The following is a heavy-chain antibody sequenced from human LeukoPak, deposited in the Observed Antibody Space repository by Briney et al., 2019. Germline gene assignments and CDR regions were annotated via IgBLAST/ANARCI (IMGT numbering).Heavy chain of an antibody. CDR3: ARGVAEIPYSSSLTFDY. D-gene: IGHD6-13*01. CDR2: INPRCCST. V-gene: IGHV1-46*01. J-gene: IGHJ4*02. CDR1: GYTFTSYY. Sequence: GASVKVSCKSSGYTFTSYYMHWVRQAPGQGLEWMGIINPRCCSTSYAQKFQGRVTMTRDPSTSTVYLELSSLRSEDTAVYYCARGVAEIPYSSSLTFDYWGQGTLVTASS.